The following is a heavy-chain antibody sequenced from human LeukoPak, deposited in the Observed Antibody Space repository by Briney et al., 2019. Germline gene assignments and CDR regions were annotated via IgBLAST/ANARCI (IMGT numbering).Heavy chain of an antibody. CDR2: INPNSGGA. CDR3: ARGQSLNDY. CDR1: GYTFTEYY. Sequence: ASVKVSCKASGYTFTEYYMHWVRQAPGQGLEWMGWINPNSGGANYAENFQGRVTMTRDTSISTAYVGLSSLRYDDTALYYCARGQSLNDYWGQGTLVTVSS. V-gene: IGHV1-2*02. J-gene: IGHJ4*02.